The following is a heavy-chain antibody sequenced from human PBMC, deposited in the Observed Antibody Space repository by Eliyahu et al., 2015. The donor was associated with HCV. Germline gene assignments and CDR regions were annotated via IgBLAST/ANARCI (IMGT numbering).Heavy chain of an antibody. D-gene: IGHD1-20*01. J-gene: IGHJ3*01. CDR1: EFTVSNSY. CDR2: IYSGGSV. V-gene: IGHV3-53*02. CDR3: ARQYDWRDAFDL. Sequence: EVQLVETGGGLIQPGGSLRXSCVAXEFTVSNSYISWVRQAPGXGLEWVSVIYSGGSVFYTDSVKGRFTISRDNSKNTVYLQMNSLRPEDTAVYYCARQYDWRDAFDLWGQGTMVTVSS.